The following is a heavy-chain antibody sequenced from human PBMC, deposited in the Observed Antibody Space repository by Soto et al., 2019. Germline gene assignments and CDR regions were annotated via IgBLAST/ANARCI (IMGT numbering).Heavy chain of an antibody. D-gene: IGHD5-12*01. CDR3: ARPYSGYLISFDY. V-gene: IGHV3-7*01. J-gene: IGHJ4*02. CDR1: GFTFSSYW. Sequence: PGGSLRLSCAASGFTFSSYWMSWVRQAPGKGLEWVANIKQDGSEKYYVDSVKGRFTISRDNAKNSLYLQMNSLRAEDTAVYYCARPYSGYLISFDYWGQGTLVTVSS. CDR2: IKQDGSEK.